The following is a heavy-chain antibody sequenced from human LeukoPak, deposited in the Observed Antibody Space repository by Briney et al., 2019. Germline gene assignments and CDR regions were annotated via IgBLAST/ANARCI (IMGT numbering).Heavy chain of an antibody. CDR2: INPNSGDT. CDR1: GYTLTGYY. D-gene: IGHD3-10*01. V-gene: IGHV1-2*02. CDR3: ARDSGYFGSGTYSLGYWYFHL. Sequence: ASVKVSCKASGYTLTGYYMHWMRPAPGQGLEWMGWINPNSGDTHFAQNFQGRVTLTRDTSLSTAYMELTSLRSDDTAVYYCARDSGYFGSGTYSLGYWYFHLWGRGTLVTVSS. J-gene: IGHJ2*01.